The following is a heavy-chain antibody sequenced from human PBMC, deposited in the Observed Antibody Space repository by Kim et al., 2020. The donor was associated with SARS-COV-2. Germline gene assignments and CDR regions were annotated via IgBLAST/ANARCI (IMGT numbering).Heavy chain of an antibody. V-gene: IGHV5-51*01. CDR1: GYSFTSYW. CDR2: IYPGDSDT. J-gene: IGHJ5*02. CDR3: ARSFLWGGDYVRFDP. D-gene: IGHD4-17*01. Sequence: GESLKISCKGSGYSFTSYWIGWVRQMPGKGLEWMGIIYPGDSDTRYSPSFQGQVTISADKSISTAYLQWSSLKASDTAMYYCARSFLWGGDYVRFDPWGQGTLVTVSS.